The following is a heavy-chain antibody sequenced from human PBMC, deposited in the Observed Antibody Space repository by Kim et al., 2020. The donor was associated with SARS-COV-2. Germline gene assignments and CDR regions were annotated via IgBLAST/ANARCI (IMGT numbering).Heavy chain of an antibody. Sequence: ASVKVSCKASGYTFADYGISWVRQAPGQGLEWMGWISAYNGYTNYAQKFQGRVTMTTDTSTNTAYMELRSLRFDDTALYYCARDPGIYYKGFEGYYYFGLDVGGKGTTVTVSS. J-gene: IGHJ6*04. CDR2: ISAYNGYT. V-gene: IGHV1-18*01. CDR1: GYTFADYG. D-gene: IGHD3-10*01. CDR3: ARDPGIYYKGFEGYYYFGLDV.